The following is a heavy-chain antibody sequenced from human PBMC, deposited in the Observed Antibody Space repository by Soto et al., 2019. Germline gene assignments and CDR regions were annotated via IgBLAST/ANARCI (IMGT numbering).Heavy chain of an antibody. D-gene: IGHD2-21*02. CDR3: AIVVVTATFYGMDV. J-gene: IGHJ6*02. V-gene: IGHV1-46*03. CDR2: INPSGESA. Sequence: ASVKVSCKTFGYTFTNYFMHWVRQAPGQGLEWLGMINPSGESAAYAQKFQGRVTMTRDTSTSTVYMELSSLTSEDTAVYYCAIVVVTATFYGMDVWGQGTTVTV. CDR1: GYTFTNYF.